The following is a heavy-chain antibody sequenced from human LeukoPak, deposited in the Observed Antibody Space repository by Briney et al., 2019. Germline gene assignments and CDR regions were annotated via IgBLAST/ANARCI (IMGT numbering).Heavy chain of an antibody. D-gene: IGHD1-26*01. Sequence: KPSETLSLTCGVSGGSISGTNWWSWVRQPPGQGLEWIGEISLAGQTNYNPSLNGRVTMSLDKSSNQLSLHLTSGTAADTATYFCSRESGPFCPFGYWGQGTLVIVSS. CDR1: GGSISGTNW. V-gene: IGHV4/OR15-8*02. J-gene: IGHJ4*02. CDR3: SRESGPFCPFGY. CDR2: ISLAGQT.